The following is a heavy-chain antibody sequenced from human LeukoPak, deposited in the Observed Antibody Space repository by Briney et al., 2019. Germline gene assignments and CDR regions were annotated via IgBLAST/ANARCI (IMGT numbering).Heavy chain of an antibody. CDR3: ARTPMGSVLLVYFDY. D-gene: IGHD3-10*01. V-gene: IGHV4-59*01. Sequence: SETLSLTCTVSGVSISSYYWSWIRQPPGKGLEWIGYIYYSGSTNYNPSLKSRVTISVDTSKNQFSLKLSSVTAADTAVYYCARTPMGSVLLVYFDYWGQGTLVTVSS. CDR1: GVSISSYY. CDR2: IYYSGST. J-gene: IGHJ4*02.